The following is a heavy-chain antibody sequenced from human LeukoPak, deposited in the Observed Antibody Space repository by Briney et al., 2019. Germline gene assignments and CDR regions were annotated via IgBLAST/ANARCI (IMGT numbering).Heavy chain of an antibody. Sequence: SETLSLTCAVYGGSFSGYYWSWIRQPPGKGLEWIGEINHSGSTNYNPSLKSRVTISIDTSKNQLSLKLASVTAADTAVYYCARGLGGGNSIYFDYWVQGTLVTVSS. V-gene: IGHV4-34*01. CDR1: GGSFSGYY. CDR2: INHSGST. CDR3: ARGLGGGNSIYFDY. J-gene: IGHJ4*02. D-gene: IGHD4-23*01.